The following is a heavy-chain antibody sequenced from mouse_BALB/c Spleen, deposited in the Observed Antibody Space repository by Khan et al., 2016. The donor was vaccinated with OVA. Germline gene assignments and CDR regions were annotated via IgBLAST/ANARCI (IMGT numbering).Heavy chain of an antibody. CDR1: GFSLPNYS. V-gene: IGHV2-2*02. CDR3: ARRGYDYGRGALFAY. Sequence: QVQLQQSGPGLVQPSQSLSITCTVSGFSLPNYSVHWVRQSPGKGLEWLGVIWSAGSTDYNEAFISRLTISTDNSRSQVFFKMNNLQTNDTAIYYCARRGYDYGRGALFAYWGQGTLVTVSA. D-gene: IGHD2-4*01. CDR2: IWSAGST. J-gene: IGHJ3*01.